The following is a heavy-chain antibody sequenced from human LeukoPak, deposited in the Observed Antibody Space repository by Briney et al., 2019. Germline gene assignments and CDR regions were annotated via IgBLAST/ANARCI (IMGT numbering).Heavy chain of an antibody. CDR1: GESFSGNF. CDR3: ARGGGGAKVFYFDY. CDR2: IDNNGIT. V-gene: IGHV4-34*01. J-gene: IGHJ4*02. D-gene: IGHD1-26*01. Sequence: PSETLSLTCAVSGESFSGNFWAWIRQSPGKGLEWIGKIDNNGITNYNPSLNSRVTMSVDTTRTRFSLRLTAESAADTGVYYCARGGGGAKVFYFDYWGQGSLVNVFS.